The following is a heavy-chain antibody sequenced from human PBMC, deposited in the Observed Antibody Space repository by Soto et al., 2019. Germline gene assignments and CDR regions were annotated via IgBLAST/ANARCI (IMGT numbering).Heavy chain of an antibody. D-gene: IGHD2-21*02. Sequence: EVQLVESEGGLVQRGGSLRLSCAASGFTFNYYSMHWVRQAPGQGLVWVSHIHSDGSTTTYADSVKGRFTISRDNAKNTLYLQMNSLRAEDTAVYYCVRGDKGGFDLWGQGTTVTVSS. J-gene: IGHJ3*01. V-gene: IGHV3-74*01. CDR3: VRGDKGGFDL. CDR2: IHSDGSTT. CDR1: GFTFNYYS.